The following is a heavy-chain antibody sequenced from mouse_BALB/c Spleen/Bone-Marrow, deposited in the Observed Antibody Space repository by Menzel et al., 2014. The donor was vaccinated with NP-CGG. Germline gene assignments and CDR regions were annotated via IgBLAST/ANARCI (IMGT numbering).Heavy chain of an antibody. Sequence: QVQLQQSGAELVRPGASVKLSCKASGYTFTSYWINWVKQRPGQGLQWIGNIYPSDSYTNYNQKFKDKATLTVDKSSSTAYMQLSSQTSEDSAVYYCTRGDYCGSSSFAYWGQGTLVTVST. J-gene: IGHJ3*01. V-gene: IGHV1-69*02. CDR2: IYPSDSYT. D-gene: IGHD1-1*01. CDR3: TRGDYCGSSSFAY. CDR1: GYTFTSYW.